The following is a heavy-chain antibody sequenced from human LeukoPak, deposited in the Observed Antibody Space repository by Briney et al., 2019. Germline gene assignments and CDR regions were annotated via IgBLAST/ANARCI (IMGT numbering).Heavy chain of an antibody. Sequence: PSETLSLTCAVYGGSFSGYYWSWIRQPPGKGLEWIGEINHSGSTNYNPSLKSRVTISVDTSKNQFSLKLSSVTAADTAVYYCARGSDDFRSGYTYYYYYGMDVWGQGTTVTVSS. D-gene: IGHD3-3*01. J-gene: IGHJ6*02. CDR3: ARGSDDFRSGYTYYYYYGMDV. V-gene: IGHV4-34*01. CDR2: INHSGST. CDR1: GGSFSGYY.